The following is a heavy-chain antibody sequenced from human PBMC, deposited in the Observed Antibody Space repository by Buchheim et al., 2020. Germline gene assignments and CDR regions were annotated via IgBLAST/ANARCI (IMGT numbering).Heavy chain of an antibody. Sequence: EVQLLESGGDLVQPGGSLRLSCTASGFAFNDYSMSWVRQGPGKGLEWVSIVSPTGDSTHYAESVKGRFSISRDNAKNTVYLQMNSLRAEDTALYYCAKKGMLPHGDDFFDPWGQGTL. V-gene: IGHV3-23*01. J-gene: IGHJ5*02. CDR3: AKKGMLPHGDDFFDP. CDR2: VSPTGDST. CDR1: GFAFNDYS. D-gene: IGHD2-15*01.